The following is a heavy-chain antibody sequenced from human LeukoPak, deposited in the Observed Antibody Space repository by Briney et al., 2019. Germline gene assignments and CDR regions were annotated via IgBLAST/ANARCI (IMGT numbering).Heavy chain of an antibody. D-gene: IGHD5-18*01. CDR1: GYTFTSYD. V-gene: IGHV1-8*03. CDR2: MNPNSGNT. Sequence: ASVKVSCKASGYTFTSYDINWVLQATGQGLEWMGWMNPNSGNTGYAQKFQGRVTITRNTSISTAYMELSSLRSEDTAVYYCAISLTGYSYGLDYWGQGTLVTVSS. J-gene: IGHJ4*02. CDR3: AISLTGYSYGLDY.